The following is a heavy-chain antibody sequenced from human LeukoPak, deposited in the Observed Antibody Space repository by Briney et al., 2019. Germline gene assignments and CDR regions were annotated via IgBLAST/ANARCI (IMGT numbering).Heavy chain of an antibody. V-gene: IGHV1-69*06. D-gene: IGHD2-15*01. Sequence: ASVKVSCKASGGTFSSYSISWVRQPPGQGLEWMGGIIPIFGTATYAQQFQGRVTITADKSTSTAYMELSSLRSEDTAVYYCAAGYSAHQTPHPHYYYYYMDVWGKGTTVTISS. CDR1: GGTFSSYS. CDR2: IIPIFGTA. J-gene: IGHJ6*03. CDR3: AAGYSAHQTPHPHYYYYYMDV.